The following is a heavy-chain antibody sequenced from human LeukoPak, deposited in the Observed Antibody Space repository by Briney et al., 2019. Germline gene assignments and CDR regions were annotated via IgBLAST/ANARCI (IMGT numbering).Heavy chain of an antibody. Sequence: SETLSLTCTVSGGSISSYYWSWIRQPPGKGLEWIGYIYYSGSTNYNPSLKSRVTISVDTSKNQFSLKLSSVTAADTAVYYCARVKGHPHAAFDIWGQGTMVAVSS. CDR3: ARVKGHPHAAFDI. CDR2: IYYSGST. V-gene: IGHV4-59*01. CDR1: GGSISSYY. J-gene: IGHJ3*02.